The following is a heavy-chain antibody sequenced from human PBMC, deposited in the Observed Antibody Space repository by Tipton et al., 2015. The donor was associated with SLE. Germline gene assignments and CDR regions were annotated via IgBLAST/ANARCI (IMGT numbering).Heavy chain of an antibody. J-gene: IGHJ4*02. CDR3: ARRGVDTARAYYCDY. CDR1: GGSFSGYY. CDR2: INHSGST. D-gene: IGHD5-18*01. Sequence: TLSLTCAVYGGSFSGYYWSWIRQPPGKGLEWIGEINHSGSTNNNPSLKSRVTISVDTSKNQFSLKLSSVTAADTAVYYCARRGVDTARAYYCDYWGQGTVDTVPS. V-gene: IGHV4-34*01.